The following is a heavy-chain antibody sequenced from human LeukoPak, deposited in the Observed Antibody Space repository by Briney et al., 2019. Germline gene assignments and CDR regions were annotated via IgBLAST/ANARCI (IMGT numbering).Heavy chain of an antibody. CDR2: IIPIFGKA. Sequence: GASVKVSCKASGCTFSSYSINWVRQAPGQGLEWMGGIIPIFGKANYAQKFQGRVTITADESTSTAYMELSSLRSEDTAVYYCARGRRWGYCSSTSCYEGLYYHYYYMDVWGKGTTVTVSS. J-gene: IGHJ6*03. CDR1: GCTFSSYS. CDR3: ARGRRWGYCSSTSCYEGLYYHYYYMDV. D-gene: IGHD2-2*01. V-gene: IGHV1-69*01.